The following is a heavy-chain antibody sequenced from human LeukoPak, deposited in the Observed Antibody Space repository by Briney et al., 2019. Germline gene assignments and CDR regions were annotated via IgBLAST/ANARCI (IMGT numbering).Heavy chain of an antibody. CDR3: ARGDSSGYSYPTRAEYFHH. D-gene: IGHD3-22*01. Sequence: PGGSLRLSCAASGVTVSNNYMTWVRQAPGKGLEWVSVIYSGGNTYYADSVKGRFTISRDSSKNTLYLQMNSLRAEDTAVYYCARGDSSGYSYPTRAEYFHHWGQGTLVTVSS. V-gene: IGHV3-53*01. J-gene: IGHJ1*01. CDR2: IYSGGNT. CDR1: GVTVSNNY.